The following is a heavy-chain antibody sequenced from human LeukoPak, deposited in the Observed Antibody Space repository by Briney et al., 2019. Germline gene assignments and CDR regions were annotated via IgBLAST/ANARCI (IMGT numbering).Heavy chain of an antibody. D-gene: IGHD3-22*01. Sequence: ASVKVSCKASGYTFTSYGISWVRQAPGQGLEWMGWISAYNGNTNYAQKLQGRVTMTTDTSTSTAYMELRSLRSDDTAVYYCARAQGTTMIVVARDYWGQGTLVTVSS. CDR1: GYTFTSYG. J-gene: IGHJ4*02. CDR3: ARAQGTTMIVVARDY. CDR2: ISAYNGNT. V-gene: IGHV1-18*01.